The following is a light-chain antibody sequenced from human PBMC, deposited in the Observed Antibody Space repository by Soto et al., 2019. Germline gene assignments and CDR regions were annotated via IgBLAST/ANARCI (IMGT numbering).Light chain of an antibody. CDR3: QQYYSPPPT. Sequence: DIVMTQPPDSLAVSLGERATINCKSSQSVLYSSNNKNYLAWYQQKPGQPPKLLIYWASTRESRVPDRFSGSGSGTDFTLTISSLQAEDVAVYYCQQYYSPPPTFGQGTKVEI. CDR2: WAS. CDR1: QSVLYSSNNKNY. V-gene: IGKV4-1*01. J-gene: IGKJ1*01.